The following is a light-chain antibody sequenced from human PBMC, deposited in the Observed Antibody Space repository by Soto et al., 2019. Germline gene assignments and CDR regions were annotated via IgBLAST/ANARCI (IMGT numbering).Light chain of an antibody. V-gene: IGKV3-15*01. CDR3: QQYINLPRT. J-gene: IGKJ4*01. CDR1: QSVSSN. Sequence: EIVMTQSPATLSVSPGEGATLSCRASQSVSSNLFWYQHKPGQAPRLLIYGASTRATDVPARFSGSGSGTDFTLTISSLQSEDYAVYYCQQYINLPRTFGGGTKVDIK. CDR2: GAS.